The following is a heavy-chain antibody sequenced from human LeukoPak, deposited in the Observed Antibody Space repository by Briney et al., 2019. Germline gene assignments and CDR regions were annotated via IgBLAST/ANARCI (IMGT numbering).Heavy chain of an antibody. CDR2: INHSGST. CDR3: ARGRRTTVTS. D-gene: IGHD4-17*01. Sequence: PSETLSLTCAVYGGSFSGYYWSWIRQPPGKGLEWIGEINHSGSTNYNPSLKSRVTISVDTSKNQFSLKLSSVTAADTAVYYCARGRRTTVTSWGQGTLVTVSS. CDR1: GGSFSGYY. J-gene: IGHJ4*02. V-gene: IGHV4-34*01.